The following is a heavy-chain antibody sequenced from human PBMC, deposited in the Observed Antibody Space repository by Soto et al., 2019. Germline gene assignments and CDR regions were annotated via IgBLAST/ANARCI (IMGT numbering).Heavy chain of an antibody. CDR1: NGSISGFY. V-gene: IGHV4-59*12. Sequence: SETLSLTCSVSNGSISGFYWTWIRQPPGKILEWIGYIHYSGRTDYNPSLTSRATMSVDTSKNQFSLNLKSITATDTAVYYCVRVGVGIGNHFDSWGRGTLVTVSS. J-gene: IGHJ4*02. D-gene: IGHD1-26*01. CDR3: VRVGVGIGNHFDS. CDR2: IHYSGRT.